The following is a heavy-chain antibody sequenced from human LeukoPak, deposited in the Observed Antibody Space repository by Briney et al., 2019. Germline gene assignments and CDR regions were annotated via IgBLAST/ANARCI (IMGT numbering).Heavy chain of an antibody. CDR2: IYPGDSET. CDR1: GYSFTNYW. CDR3: ARLLIVGARSGHYYFDY. Sequence: GESLKISCQGSGYSFTNYWIGWVRQMPGKGLEWMGIIYPGDSETRYSPSFQGQVTISADKSITTAYLQWSSLKASDTAMYYCARLLIVGARSGHYYFDYWGQGTLVTVSS. D-gene: IGHD1-26*01. J-gene: IGHJ4*02. V-gene: IGHV5-51*01.